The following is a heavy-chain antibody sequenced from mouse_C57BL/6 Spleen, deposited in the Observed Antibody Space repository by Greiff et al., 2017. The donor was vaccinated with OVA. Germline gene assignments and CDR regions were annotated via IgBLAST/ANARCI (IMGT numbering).Heavy chain of an antibody. V-gene: IGHV1-66*01. CDR1: GYSFTSYY. D-gene: IGHD4-1*01. J-gene: IGHJ4*01. Sequence: VQLQQSGPELVKPGASVKISCKASGYSFTSYYIHWVKQRPGQGLEWIGWIYPGSGNTKYNEKFKGKATLTADTSSSTAYMQLSSLTSEDSAVYYCARGGTGRGYYAMDYWGQGTSVTVSS. CDR3: ARGGTGRGYYAMDY. CDR2: IYPGSGNT.